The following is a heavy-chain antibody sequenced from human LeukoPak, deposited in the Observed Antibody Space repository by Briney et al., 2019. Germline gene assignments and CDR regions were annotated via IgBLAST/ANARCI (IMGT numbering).Heavy chain of an antibody. V-gene: IGHV3-64D*06. J-gene: IGHJ5*02. CDR2: ISKDGDRT. D-gene: IGHD5-18*01. Sequence: HPGGSLRLSCSASGFTFSSYAMHWVRQAPGKGLEYVSAISKDGDRTYYVDSVKGRFIISRDNSRNTMYLQMSSLRTDDTAIYFCANTGDPGSWGQGTLVTVSS. CDR1: GFTFSSYA. CDR3: ANTGDPGS.